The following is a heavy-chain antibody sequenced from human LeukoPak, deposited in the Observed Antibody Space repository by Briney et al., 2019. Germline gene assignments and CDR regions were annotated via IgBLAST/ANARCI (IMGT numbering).Heavy chain of an antibody. CDR2: ISGSGGST. V-gene: IGHV3-23*01. Sequence: GGSLRLSCAASGFTFSSYAMSWVRQAPGKGLEWVSAISGSGGSTYYADSVKGRFTISRDNSKSTLYLQMNSLSAEDTAVYYCAKRQDILTGYYPVDYWGQGTLVTVSS. CDR1: GFTFSSYA. J-gene: IGHJ4*02. D-gene: IGHD3-9*01. CDR3: AKRQDILTGYYPVDY.